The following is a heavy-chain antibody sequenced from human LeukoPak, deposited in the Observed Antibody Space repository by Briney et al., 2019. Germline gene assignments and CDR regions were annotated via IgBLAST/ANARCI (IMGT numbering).Heavy chain of an antibody. Sequence: SETLSLTCTVSGGSISSSSYYWSWIRQPPGKGLEWIGYIYYSGSTNYNPSLKSRVTISVDTSKNQFSLKLSSVTAADTAVYYCARLGGGRLALDYWGQGTLVTVSS. CDR3: ARLGGGRLALDY. J-gene: IGHJ4*02. CDR2: IYYSGST. V-gene: IGHV4-61*05. D-gene: IGHD3-16*01. CDR1: GGSISSSSYY.